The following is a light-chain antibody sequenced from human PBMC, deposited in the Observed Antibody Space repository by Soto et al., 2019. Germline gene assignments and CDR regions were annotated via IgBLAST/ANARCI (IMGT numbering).Light chain of an antibody. Sequence: DIQMTQSPSSLSASVGDRVSISCRASQGISKYLAWYQQKPGKVPKVLIYAASTLQSGAPSRFSGSGSGTDSPLTISSLLPDDVPTYYWQQGNSARFTFGGGTKVEIK. V-gene: IGKV1-27*01. CDR2: AAS. CDR3: QQGNSARFT. CDR1: QGISKY. J-gene: IGKJ4*01.